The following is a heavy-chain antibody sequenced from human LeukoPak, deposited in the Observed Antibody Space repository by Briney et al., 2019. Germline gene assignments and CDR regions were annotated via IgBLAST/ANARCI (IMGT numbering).Heavy chain of an antibody. D-gene: IGHD6-13*01. J-gene: IGHJ2*01. Sequence: PSETLSLTCTVSGVSISYYYWSWIRQAPGKGLEWIGYIHYSGSTNYNPSLKSRVTISVDTSKNQFSLKLSSVTAADTAVYYCARVYYSNSYDYWYFDLWGRGTLVTVSS. CDR2: IHYSGST. V-gene: IGHV4-59*01. CDR3: ARVYYSNSYDYWYFDL. CDR1: GVSISYYY.